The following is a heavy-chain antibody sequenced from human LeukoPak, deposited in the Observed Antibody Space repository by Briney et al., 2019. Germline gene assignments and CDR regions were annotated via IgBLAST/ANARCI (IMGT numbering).Heavy chain of an antibody. J-gene: IGHJ4*02. CDR1: GFAVSSKY. V-gene: IGHV3-53*05. CDR2: IYSDGST. CDR3: ARGTWDY. Sequence: QPVGSLRLSCAVSGFAVSSKYMTWARQAPGKGLEWVSVIYSDGSTFYADSVKGRFTISRDNAKNTVYLQMNSLRAEDTAVYYCARGTWDYWGQGTLVTVSS.